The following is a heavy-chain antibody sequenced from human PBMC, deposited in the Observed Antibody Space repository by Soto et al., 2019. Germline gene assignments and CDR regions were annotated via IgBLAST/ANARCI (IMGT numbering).Heavy chain of an antibody. D-gene: IGHD2-2*01. CDR1: GYTFTGYY. J-gene: IGHJ4*02. CDR2: INPNSGGT. Sequence: ASVKVSCKASGYTFTGYYMHWVRQAPGQGLEWMGWINPNSGGTNYAQKFQGWVTMTRDTSISTAYMELSRLRSDDTAVYYCARGEVVPAATLDYWGQGTLVTVSS. CDR3: ARGEVVPAATLDY. V-gene: IGHV1-2*04.